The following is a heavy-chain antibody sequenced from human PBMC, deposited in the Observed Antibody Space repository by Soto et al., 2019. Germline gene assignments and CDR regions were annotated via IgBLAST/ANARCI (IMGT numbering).Heavy chain of an antibody. D-gene: IGHD4-17*01. CDR2: MNPNSGNT. CDR3: ARGFGLYGDHGAEWGY. V-gene: IGHV1-8*01. Sequence: VQLVQSGAEVKKPGASEKVSCKASGYTFTSYDINWVRQATGQGLEWMGWMNPNSGNTGYAQKFQGRVTMTRNTSISTAYMELSSLRSEDTAVYYCARGFGLYGDHGAEWGYWGQGTLVTVSS. J-gene: IGHJ4*02. CDR1: GYTFTSYD.